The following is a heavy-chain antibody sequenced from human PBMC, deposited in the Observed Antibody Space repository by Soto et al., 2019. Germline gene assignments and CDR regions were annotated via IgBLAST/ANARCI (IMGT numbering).Heavy chain of an antibody. CDR2: ISSSGDYL. CDR1: GFTFRRNN. CDR3: ARDLGGPDY. V-gene: IGHV3-21*01. J-gene: IGHJ4*02. Sequence: GGSLRLSCAASGFTFRRNNMNWVRQAPGKGLEWVASISSSGDYLYYADSVKGRFIISRDNFQNSLILQMNSLRADDTAVYYCARDLGGPDYWGRGTSVTVSS. D-gene: IGHD3-16*01.